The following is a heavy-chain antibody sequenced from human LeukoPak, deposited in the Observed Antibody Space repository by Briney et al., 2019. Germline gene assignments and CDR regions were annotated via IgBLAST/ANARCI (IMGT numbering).Heavy chain of an antibody. CDR1: GGSFSGYY. CDR3: ARGTRWLQSAATSYFDY. V-gene: IGHV4-34*01. J-gene: IGHJ4*02. Sequence: SETLSLTCAVYGGSFSGYYWSWIRQPPGKGLEWIGEIKHSGSTSYNPSLKSRVTISVDTSKYPSSLKLSSVTAAATAVYYCARGTRWLQSAATSYFDYWGQGTLVTVSS. D-gene: IGHD5-24*01. CDR2: IKHSGST.